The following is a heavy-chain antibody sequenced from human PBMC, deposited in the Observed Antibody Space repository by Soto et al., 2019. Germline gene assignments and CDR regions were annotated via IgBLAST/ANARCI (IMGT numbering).Heavy chain of an antibody. Sequence: QVQLVQSGAEVKKPGSSVKVSCKASGGTFSSYAISWVRQAPGQGLEWMGGIIPIFGTANYAQKFQGRVTITAEKSTSTAYMELSSLRSEDTAVYYCARHRFLEWLLYVDYYGMDVWGQGTTVTVSS. CDR3: ARHRFLEWLLYVDYYGMDV. V-gene: IGHV1-69*06. D-gene: IGHD3-3*01. J-gene: IGHJ6*02. CDR2: IIPIFGTA. CDR1: GGTFSSYA.